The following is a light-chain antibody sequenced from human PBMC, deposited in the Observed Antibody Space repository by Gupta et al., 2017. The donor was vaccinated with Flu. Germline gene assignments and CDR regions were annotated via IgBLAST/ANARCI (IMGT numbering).Light chain of an antibody. Sequence: QSELTQPPSASGSPGQRVTIPCSGSSSNIGSNNVHWYQQLPGTAPKLLIYSNNRRRSGVPERFSASKYGTSATLTIIWLQAEDGADYYCPAGDDNPNGPVFGGGTKLTVL. CDR1: SSNIGSNN. CDR3: PAGDDNPNGPV. CDR2: SNN. V-gene: IGLV1-44*01. J-gene: IGLJ3*02.